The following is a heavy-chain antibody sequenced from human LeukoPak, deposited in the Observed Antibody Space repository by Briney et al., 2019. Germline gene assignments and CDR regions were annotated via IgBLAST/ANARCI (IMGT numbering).Heavy chain of an antibody. CDR3: ARDCERGWFASCH. CDR1: GFTFSSYW. J-gene: IGHJ1*01. CDR2: IKEDGSEK. V-gene: IGHV3-7*01. Sequence: GGSLRLSCAGSGFTFSSYWMSWVRQAPGKGLEWVANIKEDGSEKYYVDAMKGRFTISRDNAKKSVYLQMNSLRAEDTAVYYRARDCERGWFASCHWGQGTLVTVSS. D-gene: IGHD3-10*01.